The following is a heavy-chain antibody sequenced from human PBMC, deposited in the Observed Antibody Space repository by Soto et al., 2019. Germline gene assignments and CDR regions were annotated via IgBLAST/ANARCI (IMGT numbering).Heavy chain of an antibody. J-gene: IGHJ4*02. CDR3: AKDLRGGFYYYDSSGLDFDY. V-gene: IGHV3-30*18. CDR2: ISYDGSNK. D-gene: IGHD3-22*01. Sequence: GGSLRLSCAASGFTFSSYGMHWVRQAPGKGLEWVAVISYDGSNKYYADSVKGRFTISRDNSKNTLYLQMNSLRAEDTAVYYCAKDLRGGFYYYDSSGLDFDYWGQGTLVTVSS. CDR1: GFTFSSYG.